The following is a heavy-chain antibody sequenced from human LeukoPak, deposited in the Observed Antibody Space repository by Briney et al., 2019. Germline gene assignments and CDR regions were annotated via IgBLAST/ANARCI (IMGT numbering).Heavy chain of an antibody. CDR2: IIPIFGTA. J-gene: IGHJ5*02. CDR1: GGTFSSYA. Sequence: SVKVSCKASGGTFSSYAISWMRQAPGQGLEWMGGIIPIFGTANYAQKFQGRVTITADESTSTAYMELSSLRSEDTAVYYCARDLYYDSSGYFGWFDPWGQGTLVTVSS. CDR3: ARDLYYDSSGYFGWFDP. D-gene: IGHD3-22*01. V-gene: IGHV1-69*01.